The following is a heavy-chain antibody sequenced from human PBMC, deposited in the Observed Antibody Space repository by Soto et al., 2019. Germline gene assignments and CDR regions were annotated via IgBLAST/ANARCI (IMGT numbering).Heavy chain of an antibody. Sequence: SVKVSCKASGGTFSSYAISWVRQAPGQGLEWMGGIIPIFGTANYAQKFQGRVTITADKSTSTAYMELSSLRSEDTAVYYCASMTTVTTNWFDPWGQGTLLTISS. V-gene: IGHV1-69*06. D-gene: IGHD4-4*01. CDR1: GGTFSSYA. CDR2: IIPIFGTA. CDR3: ASMTTVTTNWFDP. J-gene: IGHJ5*02.